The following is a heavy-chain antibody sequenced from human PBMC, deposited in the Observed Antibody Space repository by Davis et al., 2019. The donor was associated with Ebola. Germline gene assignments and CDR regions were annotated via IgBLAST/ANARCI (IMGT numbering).Heavy chain of an antibody. Sequence: AASVKVSCKASGYTFTSYAMYWVRQAPGQRLEWMGWINAGNGNTKYSQKFQGRVTITRDTSASTAYMELSSLRSEDTAVYYCATDRVEMTTIVGGNWFDPWGQGTLVTVSS. D-gene: IGHD5-24*01. CDR2: INAGNGNT. J-gene: IGHJ5*02. CDR3: ATDRVEMTTIVGGNWFDP. V-gene: IGHV1-3*01. CDR1: GYTFTSYA.